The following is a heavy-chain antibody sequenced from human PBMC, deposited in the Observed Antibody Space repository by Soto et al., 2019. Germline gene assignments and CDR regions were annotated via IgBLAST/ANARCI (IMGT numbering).Heavy chain of an antibody. V-gene: IGHV3-30*03. J-gene: IGHJ4*02. CDR2: ISYDGSTI. D-gene: IGHD3-22*01. Sequence: GGSLRLSCASSGFTFSSYGMHLVRQAPGKGLEWVAVISYDGSTIYYADSVKGRFTISRDNAKNSLYLQMNSLRAEDTAVYYCARSFDSSGYYYVPDYWGQGTLVTVSS. CDR3: ARSFDSSGYYYVPDY. CDR1: GFTFSSYG.